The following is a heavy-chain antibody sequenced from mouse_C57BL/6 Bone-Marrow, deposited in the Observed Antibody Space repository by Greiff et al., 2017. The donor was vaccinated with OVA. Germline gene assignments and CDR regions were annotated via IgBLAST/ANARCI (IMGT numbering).Heavy chain of an antibody. CDR1: GYTFTDYY. CDR2: ITPYNGGT. J-gene: IGHJ4*01. CDR3: ARWYSNYLDAMDY. Sequence: VHVKQSGPVLVKPGASVKMSCKASGYTFTDYYMNWVKQSPGKSLEWIGVITPYNGGTRYNQKFKGKATLTVGKSSSTAHIELNSLTSEDSAVYYCARWYSNYLDAMDYWGQGTSVTVSS. V-gene: IGHV1-19*01. D-gene: IGHD2-5*01.